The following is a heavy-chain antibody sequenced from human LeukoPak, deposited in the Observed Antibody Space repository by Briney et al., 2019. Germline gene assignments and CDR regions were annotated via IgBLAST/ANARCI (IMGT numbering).Heavy chain of an antibody. J-gene: IGHJ5*02. D-gene: IGHD4-17*01. CDR1: GGSISSSSYY. V-gene: IGHV4-39*01. CDR2: IYYTGST. CDR3: ARQLHDFGDYEGWFDP. Sequence: SETLSLTCTVSGGSISSSSYYWGWIRQPPGKGLEWIGSIYYTGSTYYNPSLKSRVTISVDTSKNQFSLKLSSVTAADTAVYYCARQLHDFGDYEGWFDPWGQGTLVTVSS.